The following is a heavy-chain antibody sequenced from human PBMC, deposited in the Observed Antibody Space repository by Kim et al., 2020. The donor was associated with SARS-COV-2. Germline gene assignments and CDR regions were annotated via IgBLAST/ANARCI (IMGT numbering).Heavy chain of an antibody. V-gene: IGHV3-23*01. CDR3: AKDRGLSSSSSNFDC. J-gene: IGHJ4*02. D-gene: IGHD6-6*01. Sequence: DSVQGRFTISRDNSENTLYLKMNSLRAEDTAIYFCAKDRGLSSSSSNFDCWGQGTLVTVSS.